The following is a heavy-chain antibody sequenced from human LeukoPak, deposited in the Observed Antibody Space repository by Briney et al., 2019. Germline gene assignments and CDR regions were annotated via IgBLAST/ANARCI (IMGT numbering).Heavy chain of an antibody. Sequence: SETLSLTCTVSDGSVSSHSYYWGWIRQSPGKGLEWIGSISHTGRTYYNPSLKSRVTISVDTSKNQFSLKLSSVTAADTAVYYCATGTYSGSFPFDYWGQGTLVTVSS. D-gene: IGHD1-26*01. V-gene: IGHV4-39*07. J-gene: IGHJ4*02. CDR1: DGSVSSHSYY. CDR3: ATGTYSGSFPFDY. CDR2: ISHTGRT.